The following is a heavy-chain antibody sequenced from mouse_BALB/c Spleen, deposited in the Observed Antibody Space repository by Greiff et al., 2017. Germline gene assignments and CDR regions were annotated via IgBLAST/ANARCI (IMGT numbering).Heavy chain of an antibody. V-gene: IGHV14-3*02. J-gene: IGHJ3*01. CDR3: AGEEGFAY. CDR2: IDPANGNT. CDR1: GFNIKDTY. Sequence: VQLQQSGAELVKPGASVKLSCTASGFNIKDTYMHWVKQRPEQGLEWIGRIDPANGNTKYDPKFQGKATITADTSSNTAYLQLSSLTSEDAAVYYYAGEEGFAYWGQGTLVTVSA.